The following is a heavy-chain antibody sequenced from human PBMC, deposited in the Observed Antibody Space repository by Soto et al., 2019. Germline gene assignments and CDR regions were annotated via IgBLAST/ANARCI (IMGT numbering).Heavy chain of an antibody. J-gene: IGHJ3*02. CDR2: INPSGGST. CDR1: GYTFTSYY. V-gene: IGHV1-46*03. Sequence: QVQLVQSGAEVKKPGASVKVSCKASGYTFTSYYMHWVRQAPGQGLEWMGIINPSGGSTSYAQKFQGRVTMTRDTSTSTVYMELSSLRSEDTAVYYCARGGWYYDYSWGSYRSAAFDIWGQGTMVTVSS. D-gene: IGHD3-16*02. CDR3: ARGGWYYDYSWGSYRSAAFDI.